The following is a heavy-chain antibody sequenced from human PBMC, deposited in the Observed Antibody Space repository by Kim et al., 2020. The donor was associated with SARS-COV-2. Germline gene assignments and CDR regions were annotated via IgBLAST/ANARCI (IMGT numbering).Heavy chain of an antibody. D-gene: IGHD3-9*01. V-gene: IGHV1-46*01. CDR2: INPSGGST. CDR1: GYTFTSYY. J-gene: IGHJ6*02. CDR3: ARDQLHHFDWLLPYYYGMDV. Sequence: ASVKVSCKASGYTFTSYYMHWVRQAPGQGLEWMGIINPSGGSTSYAQKFQGRVTMTRDTSTSTVYMELSSLRSEDTAVYYCARDQLHHFDWLLPYYYGMDVWGQGTTVTVSS.